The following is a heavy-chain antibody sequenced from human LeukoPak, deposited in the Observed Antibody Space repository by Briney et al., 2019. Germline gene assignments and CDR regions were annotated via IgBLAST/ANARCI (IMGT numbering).Heavy chain of an antibody. CDR3: ARDNVDTAMGQWGFDY. J-gene: IGHJ4*02. Sequence: GASVKVSCKASGYTFASYAMNWVRQAPGQGLEWMGWINTNTGYPTYAQGFTGRFVFSLDTSVSTAYLQISSLKAEDTAVYYCARDNVDTAMGQWGFDYWGQGTLVTVSS. CDR1: GYTFASYA. D-gene: IGHD5-18*01. CDR2: INTNTGYP. V-gene: IGHV7-4-1*02.